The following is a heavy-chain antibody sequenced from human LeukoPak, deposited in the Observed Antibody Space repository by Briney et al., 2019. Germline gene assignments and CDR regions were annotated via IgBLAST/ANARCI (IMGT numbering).Heavy chain of an antibody. D-gene: IGHD2-2*01. CDR3: ARGGLSSTSRFIDY. Sequence: ASVKVSCKASGYTFTDYYMQCVRQAPGQGLEWMGWFNPNSGGTNYAQKFQGRVTMTRDTSISTAYMELSRLRSDDTAVYYCARGGLSSTSRFIDYWGQGTLVTVSS. CDR1: GYTFTDYY. V-gene: IGHV1-2*02. J-gene: IGHJ4*02. CDR2: FNPNSGGT.